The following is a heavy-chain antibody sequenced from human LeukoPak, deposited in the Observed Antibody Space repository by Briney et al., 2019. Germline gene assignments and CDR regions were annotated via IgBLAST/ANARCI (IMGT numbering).Heavy chain of an antibody. CDR2: ISGRGGST. CDR3: AKEFRGGWPFEY. CDR1: GFTFSSYE. Sequence: GGSLRLSCAASGFTFSSYEMNWVRQAPGKGLEWVSGISGRGGSTYYADSVKGRFTISRDNSKNTLYLQMNMRAEDTAVYYCAKEFRGGWPFEYWGQGTLVTVSS. J-gene: IGHJ4*02. D-gene: IGHD6-19*01. V-gene: IGHV3-23*01.